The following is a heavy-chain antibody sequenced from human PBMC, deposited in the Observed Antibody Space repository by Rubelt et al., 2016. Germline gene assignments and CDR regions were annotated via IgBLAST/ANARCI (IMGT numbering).Heavy chain of an antibody. Sequence: QPQLQESGPGLVKPSETLSLTCTVSGGSISSSVYHWGWIRQPPGKGLEWIVIIDYTGTTYYNPSLTSRVTIPVDTSKNQFSRKLTSVTAADTAVYYCARHGTGYNWSSDDGFDLWGQGTEVTVSS. CDR3: ARHGTGYNWSSDDGFDL. CDR1: GGSISSSVYH. D-gene: IGHD1-20*01. CDR2: IDYTGTT. J-gene: IGHJ3*01. V-gene: IGHV4-39*01.